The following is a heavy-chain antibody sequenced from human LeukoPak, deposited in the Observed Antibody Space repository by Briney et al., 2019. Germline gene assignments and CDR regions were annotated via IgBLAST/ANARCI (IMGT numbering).Heavy chain of an antibody. Sequence: GGSLRLSCAASGFTFSSCGMHWVRQAPGKGLEWVAVIWYDGTNKYYADSVKGRFTISRDNSKNTLYLQMNSLRAEDTAVYYCARGRDGYNWIDYWGQGTLVTVSS. V-gene: IGHV3-33*01. D-gene: IGHD5-24*01. CDR2: IWYDGTNK. CDR1: GFTFSSCG. J-gene: IGHJ4*02. CDR3: ARGRDGYNWIDY.